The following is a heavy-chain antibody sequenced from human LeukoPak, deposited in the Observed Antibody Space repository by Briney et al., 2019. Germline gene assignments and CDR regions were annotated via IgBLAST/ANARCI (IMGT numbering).Heavy chain of an antibody. Sequence: SETLSLTCTVSGGSISSGGYYWSWIRQHPGKGLEWIGYIYYSGSTYYNPSLKSRVTISVDTSKNQFSLKLSSVTAADTAVYYCAKDGEIPVGYYYGMDVWGQGTTVTVSS. V-gene: IGHV4-31*03. CDR2: IYYSGST. D-gene: IGHD2-21*01. CDR1: GGSISSGGYY. J-gene: IGHJ6*02. CDR3: AKDGEIPVGYYYGMDV.